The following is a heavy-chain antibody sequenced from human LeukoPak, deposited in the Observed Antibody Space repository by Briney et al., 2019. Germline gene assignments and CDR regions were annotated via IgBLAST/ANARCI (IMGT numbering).Heavy chain of an antibody. CDR2: IYTSGST. V-gene: IGHV4-4*07. CDR1: GGSISSYD. Sequence: SETLSLTCTVFGGSISSYDWSWIRQPAGKGLEWIGRIYTSGSTNYNPSLKSRVTMSVDPSKNQFSLNLSSVTAAATAVYYCARDGNCSGGSCYLDWFDPWGQGTLVTVSS. CDR3: ARDGNCSGGSCYLDWFDP. D-gene: IGHD2-15*01. J-gene: IGHJ5*02.